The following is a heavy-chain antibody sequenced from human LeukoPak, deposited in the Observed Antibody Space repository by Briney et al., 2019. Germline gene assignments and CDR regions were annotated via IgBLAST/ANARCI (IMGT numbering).Heavy chain of an antibody. CDR3: ATSGGFVLPNAITGNWYMDV. CDR2: KTRAGGYK. CDR1: GFSFIDYT. J-gene: IGHJ6*03. Sequence: GGPLRLSGGPPGFSFIDYTMNWVRKAPGKGRAWVASKTRAGGYKYYADSVKGRFTISRDNAQNSLFLQMNSLRAEDTAVYFCATSGGFVLPNAITGNWYMDVWGRGTSVTVSS. D-gene: IGHD2-2*01. V-gene: IGHV3-21*01.